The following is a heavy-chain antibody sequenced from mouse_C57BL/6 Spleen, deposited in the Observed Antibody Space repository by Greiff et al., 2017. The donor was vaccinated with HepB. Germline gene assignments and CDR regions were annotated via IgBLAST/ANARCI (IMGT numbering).Heavy chain of an antibody. J-gene: IGHJ2*01. V-gene: IGHV14-2*01. Sequence: EVKLMESGAELVKPGASVKLSCTALGLKIKDNNMHGVKQRTEQGLEWIGRIDPEDGETKYAPKFQGKATITADTSPNTADLQLSSLTSEDTAVYYCARWYDYGYWGQGTTLTVSS. CDR3: ARWYDYGY. CDR2: IDPEDGET. CDR1: GLKIKDNN. D-gene: IGHD2-4*01.